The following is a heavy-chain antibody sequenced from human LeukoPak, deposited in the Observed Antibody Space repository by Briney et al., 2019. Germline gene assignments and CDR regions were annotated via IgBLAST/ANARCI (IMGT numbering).Heavy chain of an antibody. Sequence: PGGSLRLSCAASGFTFSNYWMSWVRQAPGKGLEWVANIKQDGSESNYVGSVKGRFTIPRDNAKNSLYLQMNSLRAEDTAVYYCAKDSYSKGDYWGQGTLVTVSS. CDR1: GFTFSNYW. CDR3: AKDSYSKGDY. CDR2: IKQDGSES. V-gene: IGHV3-7*05. D-gene: IGHD4-11*01. J-gene: IGHJ4*02.